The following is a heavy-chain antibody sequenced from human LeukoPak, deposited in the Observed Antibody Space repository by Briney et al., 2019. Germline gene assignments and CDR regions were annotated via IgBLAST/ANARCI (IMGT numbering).Heavy chain of an antibody. CDR3: ARHESSGRPWYDYYYGMDV. CDR1: GGSISSYY. Sequence: SETLSLTCTVSGGSISSYYWSWIRQPPGKGLEWIGYIYYSGSTNYNPSLKSRVTISVDTSKNQFSLKLSSVTAADTAVYYCARHESSGRPWYDYYYGMDVWGQGTTVTVFS. J-gene: IGHJ6*02. CDR2: IYYSGST. V-gene: IGHV4-59*08. D-gene: IGHD6-19*01.